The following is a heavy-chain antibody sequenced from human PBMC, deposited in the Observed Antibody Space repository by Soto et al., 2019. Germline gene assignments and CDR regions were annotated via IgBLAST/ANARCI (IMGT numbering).Heavy chain of an antibody. V-gene: IGHV4-39*01. Sequence: SETLSLTCTVSGGSISSSSYYWGWIRQPPGKGLEWIGSIYYSGSTYYNPSLKSRVTISVDTSKNQFSLKLSSVTAADTAVYYCARHDTIFGVVLHWWFDPWGQGTLVTVSS. D-gene: IGHD3-3*01. CDR3: ARHDTIFGVVLHWWFDP. J-gene: IGHJ5*02. CDR1: GGSISSSSYY. CDR2: IYYSGST.